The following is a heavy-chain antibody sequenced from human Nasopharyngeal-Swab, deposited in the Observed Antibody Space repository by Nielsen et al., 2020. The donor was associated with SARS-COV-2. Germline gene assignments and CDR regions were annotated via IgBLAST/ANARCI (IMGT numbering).Heavy chain of an antibody. Sequence: GESLKISCAASGFTFSSYAMHWVRQAPGKGLEWVAVISYDGSNKYYADSVKGRFTIPRDNSKNTLYLQMNSLRAEDTAVYYCARELLDGMDVWGQGTTVTVSS. CDR3: ARELLDGMDV. D-gene: IGHD2-15*01. J-gene: IGHJ6*02. V-gene: IGHV3-30*04. CDR2: ISYDGSNK. CDR1: GFTFSSYA.